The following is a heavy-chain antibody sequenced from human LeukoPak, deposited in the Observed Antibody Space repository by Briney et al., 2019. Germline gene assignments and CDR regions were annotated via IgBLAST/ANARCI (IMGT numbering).Heavy chain of an antibody. CDR1: GGSISSSSYY. CDR3: ARSLDY. V-gene: IGHV4-39*07. J-gene: IGHJ4*02. Sequence: SETLSLTCTVSGGSISSSSYYWGWIRQSPGKGLEWIGSIYYSGNTYYNPSLKSRVTISLDTSKNQFSLKLSSVTAADTAVYYCARSLDYWGQGTLVTVSS. CDR2: IYYSGNT.